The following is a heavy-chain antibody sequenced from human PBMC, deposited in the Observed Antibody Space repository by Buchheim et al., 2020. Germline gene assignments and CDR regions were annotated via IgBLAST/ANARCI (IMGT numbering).Heavy chain of an antibody. CDR1: GFTFDNFA. CDR3: AKDQMGNYDVGMDA. CDR2: ISSSGTST. Sequence: VQLLESGGGLVHPGGSLRLSCAASGFTFDNFAMSWFLLALVKWLAWVSGISSSGTSTYYAASVQGRFSLSRDNSKKTLYLEMDSLRAEDSTVYYCAKDQMGNYDVGMDAWGQGTT. J-gene: IGHJ6*02. D-gene: IGHD3-22*01. V-gene: IGHV3-23*01.